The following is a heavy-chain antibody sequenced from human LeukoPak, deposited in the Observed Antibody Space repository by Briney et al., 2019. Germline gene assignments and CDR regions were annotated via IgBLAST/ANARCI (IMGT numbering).Heavy chain of an antibody. CDR1: GLTFSNYA. CDR3: VRDNNWNTYYMDV. D-gene: IGHD1/OR15-1a*01. J-gene: IGHJ6*03. V-gene: IGHV3-69-1*01. CDR2: ITSGFTP. Sequence: PGGSLRLSCAASGLTFSNYAMSWFRQAPGKGLEWVSGITSGFTPLYADSVKGRFTISRDNAKNSLHLQMNSLRAEDTAVYYCVRDNNWNTYYMDVWGKGTTVTVSS.